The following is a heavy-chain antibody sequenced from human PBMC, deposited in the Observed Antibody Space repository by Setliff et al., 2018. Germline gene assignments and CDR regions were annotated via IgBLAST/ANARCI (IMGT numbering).Heavy chain of an antibody. J-gene: IGHJ5*02. Sequence: SETLSLTCTVSGGSVRTSSYYWGWIRQSPGKGLEWIGSIYFTGNTYYSPSLKSRVTISADTSKNQFSLKLTSLTATDTAIYYCARHGRFYDFTDYFPNWFDPWGRGTLVTVSS. V-gene: IGHV4-39*01. CDR1: GGSVRTSSYY. CDR2: IYFTGNT. D-gene: IGHD3-22*01. CDR3: ARHGRFYDFTDYFPNWFDP.